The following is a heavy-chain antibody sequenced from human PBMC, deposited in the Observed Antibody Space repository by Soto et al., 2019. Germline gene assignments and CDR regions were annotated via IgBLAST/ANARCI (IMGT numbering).Heavy chain of an antibody. CDR2: IYPGDSDT. CDR3: AASIFYYGMDV. Sequence: PGESLKISCKGSGYTFTNYWIGWVRQMPGKGLEWMGIIYPGDSDTKYNPSFQGQVTISADKSITTTYLRWTSLKASDTAICYCAASIFYYGMDVWGQGTTVTVSS. J-gene: IGHJ6*02. V-gene: IGHV5-51*01. CDR1: GYTFTNYW.